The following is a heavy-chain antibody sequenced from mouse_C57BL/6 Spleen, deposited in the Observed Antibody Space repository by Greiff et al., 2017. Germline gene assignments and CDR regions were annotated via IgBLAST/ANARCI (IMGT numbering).Heavy chain of an antibody. Sequence: EVHLVESGGGLVKPGGSLKLSCAASGFTFSSYTMSWVRQTPETRLEWVATISGGGGNTYYPDSVKGRFPISRDNAKNTLYLQMSSLRSEDTALYYCARQSFITTVVARRYYFDYWGQGTTLTVSS. CDR1: GFTFSSYT. D-gene: IGHD1-1*01. V-gene: IGHV5-9*01. CDR2: ISGGGGNT. J-gene: IGHJ2*01. CDR3: ARQSFITTVVARRYYFDY.